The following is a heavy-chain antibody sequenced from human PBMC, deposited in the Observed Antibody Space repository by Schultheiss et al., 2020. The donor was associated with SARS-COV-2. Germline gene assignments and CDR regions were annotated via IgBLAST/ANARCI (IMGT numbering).Heavy chain of an antibody. CDR2: ISSSSSTI. CDR1: GFTFSSYS. J-gene: IGHJ6*02. V-gene: IGHV3-48*02. CDR3: ARGIVVVPAAIPSLMDV. D-gene: IGHD2-2*01. Sequence: GESLKISCAASGFTFSSYSMNWVRQAPGKGLEWVSYISSSSSTIYYADSVKGRFTISRDNAKNSLYLQMNSLRDEDTAVYYCARGIVVVPAAIPSLMDVWGQGTTVTVSS.